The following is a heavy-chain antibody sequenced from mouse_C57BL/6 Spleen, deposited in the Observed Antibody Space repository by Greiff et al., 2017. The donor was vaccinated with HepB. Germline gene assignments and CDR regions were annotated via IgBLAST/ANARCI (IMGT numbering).Heavy chain of an antibody. V-gene: IGHV1-80*01. D-gene: IGHD1-2*01. J-gene: IGHJ2*01. CDR2: IYPGDGDT. CDR1: GYAFSSYW. Sequence: QVQLKQPGAELVKPGASVKISCKASGYAFSSYWMNWVKQRPGKGLEWIGLIYPGDGDTNYNGKFKGKATLTADKSSSTAYMQLSSLTSEDSAVYFCARGRLDWYYFDYWGQGTTLTVSA. CDR3: ARGRLDWYYFDY.